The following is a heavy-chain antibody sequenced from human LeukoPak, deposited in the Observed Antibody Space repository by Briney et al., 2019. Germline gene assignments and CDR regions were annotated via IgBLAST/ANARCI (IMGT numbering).Heavy chain of an antibody. CDR2: MKPNSGNT. J-gene: IGHJ4*02. CDR1: GYTFTSYD. D-gene: IGHD4-17*01. CDR3: ARSLSPPTATTKIHYFDY. V-gene: IGHV1-8*01. Sequence: ASVKVSCKASGYTFTSYDINWVRQATGQGLEWMGWMKPNSGNTGYAQNFQGRVSMTRNTAITTAYMELSSLRSEDTAVYYCARSLSPPTATTKIHYFDYWGQGTLVTVSS.